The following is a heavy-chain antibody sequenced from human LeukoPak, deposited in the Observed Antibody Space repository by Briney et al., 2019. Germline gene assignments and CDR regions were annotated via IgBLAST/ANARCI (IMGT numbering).Heavy chain of an antibody. CDR3: ASYSGSPYFDY. CDR1: GGTFSSYA. V-gene: IGHV1-69*04. Sequence: SVKVSCKASGGTFSSYAISWVRQAPGQGLEWMGRIIPILGIANYAQKFQGRVTITADKSTSTAYMELSSLRSEDTAVCYCASYSGSPYFDYWGQGTLVTVSS. CDR2: IIPILGIA. J-gene: IGHJ4*02. D-gene: IGHD1-26*01.